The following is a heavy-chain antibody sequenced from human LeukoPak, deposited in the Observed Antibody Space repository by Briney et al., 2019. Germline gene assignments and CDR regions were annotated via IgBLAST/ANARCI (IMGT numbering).Heavy chain of an antibody. CDR1: GFTFTSSA. J-gene: IGHJ5*02. V-gene: IGHV1-58*02. CDR3: AREEGAYGDYGDWFDP. Sequence: TSVKVSCKASGFTFTSSAMQWVRQARGQRLEWIGWIVVGSGNTNYAQKFPERVTITRDMSTSTAYMELSILRSEDTAVYYCAREEGAYGDYGDWFDPWGQGTLVTVSS. D-gene: IGHD4-17*01. CDR2: IVVGSGNT.